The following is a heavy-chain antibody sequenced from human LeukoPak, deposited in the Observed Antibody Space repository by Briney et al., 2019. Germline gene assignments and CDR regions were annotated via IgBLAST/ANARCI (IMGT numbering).Heavy chain of an antibody. CDR2: ISYDGGNK. V-gene: IGHV3-30*03. J-gene: IGHJ4*02. CDR3: SLCDSAGDCYSIH. Sequence: GGSLRLSCAVSGFTFSTYGMHWVRQAPGKGLEWVAVISYDGGNKFYADSVKGRFTISRDNSKNTLYLQMNSLRAEDTAVYYCSLCDSAGDCYSIHWGQGTLVTVSS. CDR1: GFTFSTYG. D-gene: IGHD2-21*02.